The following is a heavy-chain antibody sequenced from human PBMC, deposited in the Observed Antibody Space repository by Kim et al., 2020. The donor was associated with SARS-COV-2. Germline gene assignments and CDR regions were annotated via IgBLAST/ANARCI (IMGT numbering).Heavy chain of an antibody. D-gene: IGHD6-13*01. Sequence: SETLSLTCTVSGGSISSYYWSWIRQPPGKGLEWIGSIYYSGSTNYNPSLKSRVTISVDTSKNQFSLKLSSVTAADTAVYYCARAYSSSFSRGWFDPWGQGTLVTVSS. CDR3: ARAYSSSFSRGWFDP. CDR1: GGSISSYY. CDR2: IYYSGST. J-gene: IGHJ5*02. V-gene: IGHV4-59*01.